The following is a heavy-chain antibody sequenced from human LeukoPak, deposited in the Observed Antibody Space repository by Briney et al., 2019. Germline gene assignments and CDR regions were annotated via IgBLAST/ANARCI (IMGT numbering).Heavy chain of an antibody. Sequence: GRALRDSRTDPLFTFVDYVMSWVCPAPGRGVGWVGLIRSKAYGGTTEYTLSVKGRLTLSREDSKSITYLQMNRLKTGDTAVYFCTRAKLQLAAADYSDYWGQGTLVTVSS. V-gene: IGHV3-49*04. CDR2: IRSKAYGGTT. J-gene: IGHJ4*02. D-gene: IGHD6-13*01. CDR3: TRAKLQLAAADYSDY. CDR1: LFTFVDYV.